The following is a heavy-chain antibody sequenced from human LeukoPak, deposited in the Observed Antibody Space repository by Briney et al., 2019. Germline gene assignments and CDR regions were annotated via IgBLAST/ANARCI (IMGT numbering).Heavy chain of an antibody. V-gene: IGHV3-48*03. Sequence: GGSLRLSCAASGFTFSSYEMNWVRQAPGKGLEWLSYISSSGTTIKYADSVKGRFTISRDNAKNSLYLQVNSLRAEDTAVYHCARIMITVTTSDYWGQGTLVTV. CDR1: GFTFSSYE. J-gene: IGHJ4*02. D-gene: IGHD4-17*01. CDR2: ISSSGTTI. CDR3: ARIMITVTTSDY.